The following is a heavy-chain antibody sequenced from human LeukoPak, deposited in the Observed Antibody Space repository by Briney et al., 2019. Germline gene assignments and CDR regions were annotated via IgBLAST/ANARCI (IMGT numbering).Heavy chain of an antibody. J-gene: IGHJ4*02. CDR2: IIPILGIA. CDR1: GGTFSSYA. D-gene: IGHD4-17*01. CDR3: ARGTTVTTSSDY. V-gene: IGHV1-69*04. Sequence: GASVKVSCKASGGTFSSYAISWVRQAPGQGLEWMGRIIPILGIANYAQKFQGRVTITADKSTSTAYMELSSLRSEDTAVYYCARGTTVTTSSDYWGQGTLVTVSS.